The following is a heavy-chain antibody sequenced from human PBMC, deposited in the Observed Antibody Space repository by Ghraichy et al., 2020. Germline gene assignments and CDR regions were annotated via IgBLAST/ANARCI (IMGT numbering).Heavy chain of an antibody. D-gene: IGHD2-15*01. J-gene: IGHJ6*02. CDR1: GFTFSSYA. CDR3: AKDLIYCSGGSCLDYYGMDV. Sequence: GGSLRLSCAASGFTFSSYAMSWVRQAPGKGLEWVSAISGSGGSTYYADSVKGRFTISRDNSKNTLYLQMNSLRDEDTAVYYCAKDLIYCSGGSCLDYYGMDVWGQGTTVTVSS. CDR2: ISGSGGST. V-gene: IGHV3-23*01.